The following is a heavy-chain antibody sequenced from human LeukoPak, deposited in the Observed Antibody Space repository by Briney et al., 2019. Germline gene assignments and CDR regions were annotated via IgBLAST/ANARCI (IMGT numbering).Heavy chain of an antibody. CDR1: GGSISRYY. J-gene: IGHJ5*02. CDR2: IYYSGST. D-gene: IGHD5/OR15-5a*01. Sequence: PSETLSLTCTVSGGSISRYYWSWIRQPPGKGLEWIGYIYYSGSTNYNPSLKSRVTISVDTSKNQFSLKLSSVTAADTAVYYCARRIVSDYWFDPWGQGTLVTVSS. CDR3: ARRIVSDYWFDP. V-gene: IGHV4-59*08.